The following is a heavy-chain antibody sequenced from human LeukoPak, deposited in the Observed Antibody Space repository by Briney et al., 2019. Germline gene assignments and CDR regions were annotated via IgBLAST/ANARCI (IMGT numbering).Heavy chain of an antibody. Sequence: PGGSLRLSCAASGFTFSSYGMHWVRQAPGKGLEWVAVIWYDGSNKYHADSVKGRFTISRDNSKNTLYLQMNSLRAEDTAVYYCAKDSGTCCWYFDLWGRGTLVTVSS. CDR1: GFTFSSYG. J-gene: IGHJ2*01. D-gene: IGHD1-26*01. V-gene: IGHV3-33*06. CDR2: IWYDGSNK. CDR3: AKDSGTCCWYFDL.